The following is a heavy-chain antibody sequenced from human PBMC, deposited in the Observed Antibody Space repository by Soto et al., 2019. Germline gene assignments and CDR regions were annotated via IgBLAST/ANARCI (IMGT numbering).Heavy chain of an antibody. J-gene: IGHJ4*02. V-gene: IGHV4-4*07. CDR2: IFSSGST. Sequence: SYTLSLTCTVSGGSINTFYWSWVRQPAGKGLEWIGRIFSSGSTSFNPSLESRVAMSVDTSKNHFSLNLSSVTAADMSVYYCAREGSYSAYNFAHGIQLWSFDFWGQGALVTASS. D-gene: IGHD5-12*01. CDR1: GGSINTFY. CDR3: AREGSYSAYNFAHGIQLWSFDF.